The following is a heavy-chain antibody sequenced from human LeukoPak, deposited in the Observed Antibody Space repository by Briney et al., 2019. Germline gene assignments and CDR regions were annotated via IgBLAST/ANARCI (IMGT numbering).Heavy chain of an antibody. CDR2: IYHSGST. CDR3: ARWDRGSNLESDY. V-gene: IGHV4-30-2*01. D-gene: IGHD3-10*01. Sequence: SETLSLTSTVSGGSISSGGYYWSWLRQPPGKGLEWIGYIYHSGSTYYNPSLKSRVTLSVDRSKNQFSLKLSSVTAADTAVYYCARWDRGSNLESDYWGQVTLVTVAT. J-gene: IGHJ4*02. CDR1: GGSISSGGYY.